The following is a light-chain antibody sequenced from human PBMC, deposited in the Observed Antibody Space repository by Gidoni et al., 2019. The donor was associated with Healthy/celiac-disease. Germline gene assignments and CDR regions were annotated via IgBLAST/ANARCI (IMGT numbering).Light chain of an antibody. CDR2: GAS. J-gene: IGKJ1*01. CDR1: QSVSSSY. V-gene: IGKV3-20*01. CDR3: QQYGSSPLT. Sequence: EIVLTQSPGTLSLSPGERATSSCRASQSVSSSYLAWYQQKPCQAPRLLIYGASSRATGIPGRFSGSGSGTDFTLTISRLEPEDVAVYYCQQYGSSPLTFGQGTKVEIK.